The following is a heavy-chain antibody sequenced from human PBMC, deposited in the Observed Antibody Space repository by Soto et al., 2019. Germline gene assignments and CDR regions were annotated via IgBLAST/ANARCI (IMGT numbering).Heavy chain of an antibody. CDR2: IYYTGNT. D-gene: IGHD4-17*01. Sequence: QVQLQESGPGLVKPSEALSLTCTVSNGSMKNYYWSWIRQPPGKGLEWIGYIYYTGNTNYNPSLKARVTISVDTSKNQFALKLTSVTAADTAVYYCARGYGDYIGDSEYFQHWGQGTQVIVSS. V-gene: IGHV4-59*01. CDR1: NGSMKNYY. J-gene: IGHJ1*01. CDR3: ARGYGDYIGDSEYFQH.